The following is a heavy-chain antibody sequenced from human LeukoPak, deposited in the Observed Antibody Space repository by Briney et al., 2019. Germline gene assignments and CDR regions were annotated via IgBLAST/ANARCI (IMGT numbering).Heavy chain of an antibody. Sequence: GGSLRLSCAASGFTFSSYAMSWVRQAPGKGLEWVSAISGSGGSTYYADSVKSRFTISRDNSKNTLFLQMNSLRAEDTAVYYCAKDGGLWVSAHWGDSWGRGTLVTVSS. D-gene: IGHD7-27*01. J-gene: IGHJ4*02. V-gene: IGHV3-23*01. CDR1: GFTFSSYA. CDR3: AKDGGLWVSAHWGDS. CDR2: ISGSGGST.